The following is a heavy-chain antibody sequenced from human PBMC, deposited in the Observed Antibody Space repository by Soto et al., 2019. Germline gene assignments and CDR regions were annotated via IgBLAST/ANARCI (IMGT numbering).Heavy chain of an antibody. J-gene: IGHJ5*02. CDR2: IYHSGST. V-gene: IGHV4-30-2*01. CDR1: GGSISSGGYS. D-gene: IGHD6-6*01. CDR3: ARAVAARRGGWFDP. Sequence: QLQLQESGSGLVKPSQTLSLTCAVSGGSISSGGYSWSWIRQPPGKGLEWIGYIYHSGSTYYNPSLKSRVTIAVDRSKNQFSLKLSSVTAADTAVYYCARAVAARRGGWFDPWGQGTLVTVSS.